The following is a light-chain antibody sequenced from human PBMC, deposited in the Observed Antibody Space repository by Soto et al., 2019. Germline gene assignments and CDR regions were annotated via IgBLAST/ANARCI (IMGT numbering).Light chain of an antibody. CDR2: DAS. CDR1: QSVSSN. V-gene: IGKV3-11*01. J-gene: IGKJ4*01. Sequence: EIVLTQFPVTLSLSPGERAILSCRASQSVSSNLAWYQQKPGQAPRLLIYDASNRATGNPARFSGSGSGTDFTLSISSLEPEDFAVYYCQQRSSWPLTFGGGTKVEIK. CDR3: QQRSSWPLT.